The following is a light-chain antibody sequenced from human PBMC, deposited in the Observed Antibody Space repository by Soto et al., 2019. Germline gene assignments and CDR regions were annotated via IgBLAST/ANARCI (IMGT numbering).Light chain of an antibody. V-gene: IGLV4-69*01. Sequence: QLVLTQSPSASASLGASVKLTCTLSSWHSSYAIACHQQQPEKGPRYLLNLNSDGSHSKGDGIPVRFSGSSSGAERYLTISSLQSEDEADCYCQTWGTGIKVFGGGTKLTVL. CDR2: LNSDGSH. J-gene: IGLJ3*02. CDR1: SWHSSYA. CDR3: QTWGTGIKV.